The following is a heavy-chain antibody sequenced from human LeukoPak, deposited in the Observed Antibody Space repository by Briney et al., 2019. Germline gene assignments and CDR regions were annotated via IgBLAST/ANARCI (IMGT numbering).Heavy chain of an antibody. V-gene: IGHV1-69*01. J-gene: IGHJ5*02. CDR3: ANTRAAGFAPPYLDP. D-gene: IGHD6-13*01. CDR1: GGTFSSYA. Sequence: ASVKVSCKASGGTFSSYAISWVRQAPGQGLEWMGGIIPIFGTANYAQKFQGRVTITADESTSTAYMELSSLRSEDTAVYYRANTRAAGFAPPYLDPWGQGTLVTVSS. CDR2: IIPIFGTA.